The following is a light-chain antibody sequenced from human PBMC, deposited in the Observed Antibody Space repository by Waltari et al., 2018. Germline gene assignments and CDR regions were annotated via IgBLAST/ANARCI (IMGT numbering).Light chain of an antibody. V-gene: IGKV1-9*01. Sequence: DIQLTQSPSFLSAFVGGTVSITCRASQAFSRYLARYQVKPGKVPKLVPYCAFMLGSGVPSRFRGSSSGTDFTLTISNLQPEDVATYYCQHYKTYPLSFGGGTKVEMK. CDR1: QAFSRY. CDR3: QHYKTYPLS. CDR2: CAF. J-gene: IGKJ4*01.